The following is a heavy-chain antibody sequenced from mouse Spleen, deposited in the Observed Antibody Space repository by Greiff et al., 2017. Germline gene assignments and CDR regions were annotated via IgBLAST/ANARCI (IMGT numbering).Heavy chain of an antibody. V-gene: IGHV3-6*01. J-gene: IGHJ3*01. CDR3: AKYGNYFAY. CDR2: ISYDGSN. Sequence: EVQLQESGPGLVKPSQSLSLTCSVTGYSITSGYYWNWIRQFPGNKLEWMGYISYDGSNNYNPSLKNRISITRETSKNQFFLKLNSVTTEDTATYYCAKYGNYFAYWGQGTLVTVSA. CDR1: GYSITSGYY. D-gene: IGHD2-1*01.